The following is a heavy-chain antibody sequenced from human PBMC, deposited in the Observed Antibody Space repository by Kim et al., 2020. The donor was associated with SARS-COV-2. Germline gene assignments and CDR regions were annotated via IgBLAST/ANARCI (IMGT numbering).Heavy chain of an antibody. Sequence: SFQGQVTISADKSISTAYLQWSSLKASDTAMYYCARGLNYGSGSYRIFDYWGQGTLVTVSS. V-gene: IGHV5-51*01. D-gene: IGHD3-10*01. CDR3: ARGLNYGSGSYRIFDY. J-gene: IGHJ4*02.